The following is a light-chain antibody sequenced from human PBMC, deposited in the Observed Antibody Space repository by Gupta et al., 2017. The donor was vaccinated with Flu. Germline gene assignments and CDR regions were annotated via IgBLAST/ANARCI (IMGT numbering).Light chain of an antibody. J-gene: IGKJ2*02. V-gene: IGKV3-20*01. Sequence: PGERATLSCRASRSISTTYLAWYQQKPGQAPRLLIYGATSRATGIPDMCSGRWSRTDFTLTIGMQYPEDVAEYYWQQNDSFPCTFGQGTKLEIK. CDR3: QQNDSFPCT. CDR2: GAT. CDR1: RSISTTY.